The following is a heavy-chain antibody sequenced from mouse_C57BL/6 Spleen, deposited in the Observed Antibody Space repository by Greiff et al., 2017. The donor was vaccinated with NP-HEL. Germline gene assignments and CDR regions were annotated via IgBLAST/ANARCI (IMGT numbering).Heavy chain of an antibody. Sequence: EVQRVESGEGLVKPGGSLKLSCAASGFTFSSYAMSWVRQTPEKRLEWVAYISSGGDYIYYADTVKGRFTISRDNARNTLYLQMSSLKSEDTAMYYCTRDLTTGEIAYWGQGTLVTVSA. CDR2: ISSGGDYI. J-gene: IGHJ3*01. V-gene: IGHV5-9-1*02. CDR3: TRDLTTGEIAY. CDR1: GFTFSSYA. D-gene: IGHD1-1*01.